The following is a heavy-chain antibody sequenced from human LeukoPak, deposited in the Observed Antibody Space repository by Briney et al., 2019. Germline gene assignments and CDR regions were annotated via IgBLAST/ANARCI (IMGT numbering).Heavy chain of an antibody. V-gene: IGHV1-18*01. D-gene: IGHD3-16*02. CDR1: GYTLTSYG. J-gene: IGHJ5*02. CDR3: ARVHYDYVWGSYRSNWFDP. CDR2: ISAYNGNT. Sequence: ASVKVSCKASGYTLTSYGISWVRQAPGQGLEWMGWISAYNGNTNYAQKLQGRVTMTTDTSTSTAYMELRSLRSDDTAVYYCARVHYDYVWGSYRSNWFDPWGQGTLVTVSS.